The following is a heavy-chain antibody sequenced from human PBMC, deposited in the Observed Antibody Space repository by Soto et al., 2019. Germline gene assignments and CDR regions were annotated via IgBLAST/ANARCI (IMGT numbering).Heavy chain of an antibody. CDR2: IYPGDSDT. Sequence: GDALKISWEGSGYSFTIYWIGLVRQRPGKGLEWMGIIYPGDSDTRYSPSFQGQVTISADKSISTAYLQWSSLKASDTAMYYCARPALPYSGPNSGMEVWGQGTTVNASS. D-gene: IGHD6-13*01. CDR3: ARPALPYSGPNSGMEV. CDR1: GYSFTIYW. V-gene: IGHV5-51*01. J-gene: IGHJ6*01.